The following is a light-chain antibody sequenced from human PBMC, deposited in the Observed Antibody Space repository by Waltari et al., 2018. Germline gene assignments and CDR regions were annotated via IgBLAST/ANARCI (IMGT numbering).Light chain of an antibody. J-gene: IGLJ2*01. CDR1: SLRSYY. CDR3: NSRDTSGNLPVA. CDR2: GEN. Sequence: SSELTQDPAVSVALGQTVRITCQGASLRSYYASGRQQKAGQPPILVLYGENSRPSGIPDRFSGSSSGNTATLTITGTQAEDEADYYCNSRDTSGNLPVAFGGGTKLTVL. V-gene: IGLV3-19*01.